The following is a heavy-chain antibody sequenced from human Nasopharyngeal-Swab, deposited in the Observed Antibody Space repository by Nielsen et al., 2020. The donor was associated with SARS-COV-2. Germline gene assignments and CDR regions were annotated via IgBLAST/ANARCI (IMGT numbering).Heavy chain of an antibody. CDR2: INPNSGGT. Sequence: ASVKVSCKASGYTFTGYYMHWVRQAPGQGLEWMGWINPNSGGTNYAQKFQGWVTMTRETSISTAYMELSRLRSDDTAVYYCARSHIVVVTDAFDIWGQGTMVTVSS. V-gene: IGHV1-2*04. CDR3: ARSHIVVVTDAFDI. D-gene: IGHD2-21*02. J-gene: IGHJ3*02. CDR1: GYTFTGYY.